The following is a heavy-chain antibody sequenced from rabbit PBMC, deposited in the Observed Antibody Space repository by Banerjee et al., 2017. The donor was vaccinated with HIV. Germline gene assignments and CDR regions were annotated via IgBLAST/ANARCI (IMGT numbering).Heavy chain of an antibody. CDR3: ARDLAGVIGWNFDL. CDR2: IYSSDGST. Sequence: QEQLVESGGGLVQPEGSLTLTCKASGSDISSNAMCWVRQAPGKGLELIACIYSSDGSTYYASWVNGRFTISRSTGLNTVTLQMTSLTAADTATYFCARDLAGVIGWNFDLWGQGTLVTVS. V-gene: IGHV1S47*01. CDR1: GSDISSNA. D-gene: IGHD4-1*01. J-gene: IGHJ4*01.